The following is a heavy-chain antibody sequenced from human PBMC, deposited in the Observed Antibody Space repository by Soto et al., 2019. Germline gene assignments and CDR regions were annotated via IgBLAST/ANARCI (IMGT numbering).Heavy chain of an antibody. D-gene: IGHD3-10*01. J-gene: IGHJ4*02. CDR3: ASWNYYGSGSYYNHDY. CDR1: GGSISSGGYY. Sequence: PSETLSLTCTVSGGSISSGGYYWSWIRQHPGKGLEWIGYIYYSGSTYYNPSLKSRVTISVDTSKNQFSLKLSSVTAADTAVYYCASWNYYGSGSYYNHDYWGQGTLVTVSS. CDR2: IYYSGST. V-gene: IGHV4-31*03.